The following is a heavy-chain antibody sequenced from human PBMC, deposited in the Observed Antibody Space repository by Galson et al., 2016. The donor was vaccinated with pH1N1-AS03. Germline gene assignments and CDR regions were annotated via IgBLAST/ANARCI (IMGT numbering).Heavy chain of an antibody. CDR3: ARDRRDCSGGSCSQDGWFDP. CDR1: GASVSHYASY. V-gene: IGHV4-39*07. J-gene: IGHJ5*02. D-gene: IGHD2-15*01. CDR2: VSARGTT. Sequence: ETLSLTCSVSGASVSHYASYWGWIRQAPGKGLEWIATVSARGTTYHNPSLDRRLTISLDTSKNHFSLTLTSVTAADTAMYYCARDRRDCSGGSCSQDGWFDPWGQGTLVVVSS.